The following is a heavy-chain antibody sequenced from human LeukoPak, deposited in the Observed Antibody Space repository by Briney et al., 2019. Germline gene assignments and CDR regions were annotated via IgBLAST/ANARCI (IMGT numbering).Heavy chain of an antibody. J-gene: IGHJ4*02. D-gene: IGHD7-27*01. CDR2: IGTSSNYI. CDR1: GFTFNSYG. CDR3: ARDEAVGKANDY. V-gene: IGHV3-21*06. Sequence: GGSLRLSCAASGFTFNSYGINWVRQAPGKGLEWVSSIGTSSNYIYYADSVKGRFTISRDNAKNSLYLQMNNLRAEDTAVYYCARDEAVGKANDYWGQGTLVTVSS.